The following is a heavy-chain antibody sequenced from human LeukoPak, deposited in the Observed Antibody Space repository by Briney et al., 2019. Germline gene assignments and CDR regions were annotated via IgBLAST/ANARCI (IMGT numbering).Heavy chain of an antibody. Sequence: ASVKVSCKASGGTFSSYALSWMRQAPGQGLEWMGWINPNSGGTNYAQKFQGWVTMTRDTSISTAYMELSRLRSDDTAVYYCARGAGAPPTDAFDIWGQGTMVTVSS. D-gene: IGHD1-26*01. V-gene: IGHV1-2*04. CDR1: GGTFSSYA. CDR2: INPNSGGT. J-gene: IGHJ3*02. CDR3: ARGAGAPPTDAFDI.